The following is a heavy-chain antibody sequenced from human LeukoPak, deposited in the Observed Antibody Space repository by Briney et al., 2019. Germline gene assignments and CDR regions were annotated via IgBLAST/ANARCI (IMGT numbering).Heavy chain of an antibody. V-gene: IGHV3-11*04. CDR2: ISSSGSTI. CDR3: ARDLAESGYSGYRDY. D-gene: IGHD5-12*01. Sequence: GGSLRLSCAASGFTFSDYYMSWIRQAPGKGLEWVSYISSSGSTIYCADSVKGRFTISRDNAKNSLYLQMSSLRAGDTAVYYCARDLAESGYSGYRDYWGQGTLVTVSS. J-gene: IGHJ4*02. CDR1: GFTFSDYY.